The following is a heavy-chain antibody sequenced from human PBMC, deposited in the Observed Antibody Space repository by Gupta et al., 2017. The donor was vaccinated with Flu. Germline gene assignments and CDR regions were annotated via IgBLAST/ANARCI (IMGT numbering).Heavy chain of an antibody. CDR2: IYYTGGT. D-gene: IGHD3-9*01. CDR3: ARVYFNWQRLHFFEY. V-gene: IGHV4-31*03. Sequence: QVQLRESGPGLVKPSQTLSLTCTVSGGAISTGGYYWSWVRQPPGKGLEWLGFIYYTGGTYYNPSLESRIRISVDTSRNQFSLGLTSLTAADTAVYYCARVYFNWQRLHFFEYWGQGSLVTVSS. J-gene: IGHJ4*02. CDR1: GGAISTGGYY.